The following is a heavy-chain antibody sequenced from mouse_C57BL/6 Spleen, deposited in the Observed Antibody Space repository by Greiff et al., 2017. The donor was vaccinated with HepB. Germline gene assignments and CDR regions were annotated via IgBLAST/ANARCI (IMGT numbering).Heavy chain of an antibody. CDR1: GYAFSSYW. Sequence: VKLMESGAELVKPGASVKISCKASGYAFSSYWMNWVKQRPGKGLEWIGQIYPGDGDTNYNGKFKGKATLTADKSSSTAYMQLSSLTSEDSAVYFCAREFYYSNYETYWGQGTLVTVSA. D-gene: IGHD2-5*01. V-gene: IGHV1-80*01. CDR2: IYPGDGDT. CDR3: AREFYYSNYETY. J-gene: IGHJ3*01.